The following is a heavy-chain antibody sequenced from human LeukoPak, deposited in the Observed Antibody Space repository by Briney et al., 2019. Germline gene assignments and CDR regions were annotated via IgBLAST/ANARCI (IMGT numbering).Heavy chain of an antibody. CDR1: GGSFSGYY. J-gene: IGHJ6*03. Sequence: PSETLSLTCAVYGGSFSGYYWSWIRQPPGKGLEWIGEINHSGSTNYNPSLKSRVTISVDTSKNQFSLKLGSVTAADTAVYYCARGNGVVVPAARGYYYYMDVWGKGTTVTVSS. CDR3: ARGNGVVVPAARGYYYYMDV. D-gene: IGHD2-2*01. V-gene: IGHV4-34*01. CDR2: INHSGST.